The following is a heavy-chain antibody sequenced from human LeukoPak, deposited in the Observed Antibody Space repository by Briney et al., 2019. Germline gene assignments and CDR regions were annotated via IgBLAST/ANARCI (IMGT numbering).Heavy chain of an antibody. D-gene: IGHD3-22*01. CDR3: GYDSSGSDGYY. CDR1: GGSFSGYY. CDR2: INHSGST. Sequence: KPSETLSLTCAVYGGSFSGYYWSWIRQPPGKGLEWIGEINHSGSTNYNPSLKSRVTISVDTSKTQFSLKLSPVTAADTAVYYCGYDSSGSDGYYWGQGTLVTVSS. J-gene: IGHJ4*02. V-gene: IGHV4-34*01.